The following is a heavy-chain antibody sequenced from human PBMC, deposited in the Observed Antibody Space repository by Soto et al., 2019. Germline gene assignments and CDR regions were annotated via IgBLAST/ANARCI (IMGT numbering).Heavy chain of an antibody. CDR1: GGSISSSSYY. D-gene: IGHD4-17*01. V-gene: IGHV4-39*01. CDR3: ARFTMRDYGDPDYYFDY. CDR2: IYYSGST. J-gene: IGHJ4*02. Sequence: PSETLSLTCTVSGGSISSSSYYWGWIRQPPGKGLEWIGSIYYSGSTYYNPSLKSRVTISVDTSKNQFSLKLSSVTAADTAVYYCARFTMRDYGDPDYYFDYWGQGTLVTVSS.